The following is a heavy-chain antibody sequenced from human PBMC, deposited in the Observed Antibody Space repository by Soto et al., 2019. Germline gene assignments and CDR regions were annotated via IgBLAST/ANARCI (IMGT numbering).Heavy chain of an antibody. CDR2: IYSGGST. J-gene: IGHJ6*02. V-gene: IGHV3-53*02. Sequence: EVQLVETGGGLIQPGGSLRLSCAASGFTVSSNYMSWVRQAPGKGLEWVSVIYSGGSTYYADSVKGRFTISRDNSKNTLYLQMNSLRAEDTAVYYCASPGSVTMIAYGMDVWGLGTTVTVSS. CDR1: GFTVSSNY. CDR3: ASPGSVTMIAYGMDV. D-gene: IGHD3-22*01.